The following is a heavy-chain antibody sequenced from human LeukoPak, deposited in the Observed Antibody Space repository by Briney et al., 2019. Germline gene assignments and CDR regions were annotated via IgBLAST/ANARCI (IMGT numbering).Heavy chain of an antibody. V-gene: IGHV3-53*01. CDR1: GFTVRSIY. J-gene: IGHJ4*02. D-gene: IGHD5-18*01. CDR3: ARDRGYGYGFFDY. Sequence: GGSLRLSCAASGFTVRSIYMTWVRQAPGKGLEWVSSFYSGGSSYYADSVKGRFIISRDSFTDTLYLQMNSLRVEDTAVYFCARDRGYGYGFFDYWGQGTLVTVSS. CDR2: FYSGGSS.